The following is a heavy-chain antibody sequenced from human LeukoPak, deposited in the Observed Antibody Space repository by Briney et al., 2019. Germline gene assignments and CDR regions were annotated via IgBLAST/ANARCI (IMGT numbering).Heavy chain of an antibody. J-gene: IGHJ4*02. V-gene: IGHV3-23*01. D-gene: IGHD3-22*01. Sequence: PGGSLRLSCAASGFPFSSYVMRWVRQAPGKGLQWVSAISGSGDSTDYADSVKGRSTISRDNSKNIVFLQMSSLRADDTAIYYCARQVGFCSDSTCYFDYWGQGALVTVSS. CDR1: GFPFSSYV. CDR2: ISGSGDST. CDR3: ARQVGFCSDSTCYFDY.